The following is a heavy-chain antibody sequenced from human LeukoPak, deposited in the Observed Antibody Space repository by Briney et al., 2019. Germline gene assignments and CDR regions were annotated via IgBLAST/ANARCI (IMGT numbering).Heavy chain of an antibody. V-gene: IGHV3-23*01. J-gene: IGHJ4*02. D-gene: IGHD3-22*01. Sequence: GGSLRLSCAASGFTFSSYAMSWVRQAPGKGLEWVSAISGSGGSTYYADSVKGRFTISRDNSKNTLYLQMNSLRAEDTAVYYCAKPAYYYDSSGYRGLEDYWGQGTLVTVSS. CDR1: GFTFSSYA. CDR2: ISGSGGST. CDR3: AKPAYYYDSSGYRGLEDY.